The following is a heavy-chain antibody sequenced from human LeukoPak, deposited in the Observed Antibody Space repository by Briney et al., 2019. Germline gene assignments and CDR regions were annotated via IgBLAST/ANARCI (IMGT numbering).Heavy chain of an antibody. CDR2: ISSGGGTI. Sequence: GRSLRLSCAASGFTFSDYYMSWIRQAPGKGLEWVSSISSGGGTIYYADSVKGRFTISRDNAKNSLYLQINSLRVEDTAVYFCARVLREWLLFGWFDPWGQGTLVTVSS. CDR1: GFTFSDYY. CDR3: ARVLREWLLFGWFDP. V-gene: IGHV3-11*01. D-gene: IGHD3-3*01. J-gene: IGHJ5*02.